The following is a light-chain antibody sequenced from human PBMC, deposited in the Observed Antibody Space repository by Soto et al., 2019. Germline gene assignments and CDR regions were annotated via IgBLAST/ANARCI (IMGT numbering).Light chain of an antibody. Sequence: SVLTHPASVSGSPGQSITISCTGTSSDVGGYNYVSWYQQHPGKAPKLMIYEVSNRPSGVSNRFSDSKSGNTASLTISGLQAEDEADYYCSSYTSSSTPYVFGTGTKVTVL. CDR3: SSYTSSSTPYV. J-gene: IGLJ1*01. CDR2: EVS. CDR1: SSDVGGYNY. V-gene: IGLV2-14*01.